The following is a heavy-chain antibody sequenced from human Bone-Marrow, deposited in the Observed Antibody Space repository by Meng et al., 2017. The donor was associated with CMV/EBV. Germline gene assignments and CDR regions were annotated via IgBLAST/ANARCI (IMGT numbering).Heavy chain of an antibody. J-gene: IGHJ5*02. V-gene: IGHV1-69*10. D-gene: IGHD1-7*01. Sequence: SGGTFGTDGGGWVRQAPGQGLEWMGGIIPVLGIAKTAQQLQDRLTITADKSANIVYMDLSSLRSEDTAMYYCARLISAGTRVAGADPWGQGTLVTVSS. CDR1: GGTFGTDG. CDR2: IIPVLGIA. CDR3: ARLISAGTRVAGADP.